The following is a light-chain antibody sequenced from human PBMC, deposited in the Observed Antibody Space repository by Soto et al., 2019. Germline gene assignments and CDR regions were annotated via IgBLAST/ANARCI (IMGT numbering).Light chain of an antibody. CDR1: QSISNY. CDR3: QPTYSTPWT. V-gene: IGKV1-39*01. Sequence: DIQMTQSPSSLSASVGDRVTITCRTSQSISNYLNWYLRKPGKAPKLLIYGASSLQSGVPSRFSGSGSGTAFTLTISSLQPEDFATYYCQPTYSTPWTFGQGTKVEIK. CDR2: GAS. J-gene: IGKJ1*01.